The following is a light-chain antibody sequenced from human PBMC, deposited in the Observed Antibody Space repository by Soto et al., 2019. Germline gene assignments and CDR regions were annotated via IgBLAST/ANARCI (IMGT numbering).Light chain of an antibody. J-gene: IGLJ2*01. CDR2: GNS. CDR3: QSYDSSLSGSKV. Sequence: QSVLTQPPSVSVAPGQRVTISCTGSSSNIGAGYDVHWYQQLPGTAPKLLIYGNSNRPSGVPDLFSGSKSGTSASLAITGLQAEDEADYYCQSYDSSLSGSKVFGGGTQLTVL. V-gene: IGLV1-40*01. CDR1: SSNIGAGYD.